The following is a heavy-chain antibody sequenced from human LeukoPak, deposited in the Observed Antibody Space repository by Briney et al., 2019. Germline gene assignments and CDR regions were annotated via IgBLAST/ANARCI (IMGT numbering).Heavy chain of an antibody. D-gene: IGHD3-3*01. V-gene: IGHV3-30*19. CDR1: GFTVSSNY. Sequence: GGSLRLSCAASGFTVSSNYMNWVRQAPGKGLEWVAVIWYGGSNKYYADSVKGRFTISRDNSKNTLYLQMNSLRAEDTAVYYCARDKTYDFWSGYYKGPFDYWGQGTLVTVSS. CDR3: ARDKTYDFWSGYYKGPFDY. CDR2: IWYGGSNK. J-gene: IGHJ4*02.